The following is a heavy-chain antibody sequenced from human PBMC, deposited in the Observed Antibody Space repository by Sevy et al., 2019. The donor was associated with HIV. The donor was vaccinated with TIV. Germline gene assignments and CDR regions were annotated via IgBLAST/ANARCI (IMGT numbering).Heavy chain of an antibody. D-gene: IGHD6-19*01. V-gene: IGHV3-30-3*01. J-gene: IGHJ4*02. CDR1: GFTFSSYA. CDR2: ISYDGSNK. Sequence: GGSLRLSCAASGFTFSSYAMHWVRQAPGKGLEWVAVISYDGSNKYYADSVKGRFTISRDNSKNTLYLQMNSLRAEDTAVYYCARDSSSGWYGNFDYWGQGTLVTASS. CDR3: ARDSSSGWYGNFDY.